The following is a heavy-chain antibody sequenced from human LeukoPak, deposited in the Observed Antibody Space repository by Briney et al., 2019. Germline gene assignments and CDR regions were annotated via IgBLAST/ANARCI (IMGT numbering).Heavy chain of an antibody. V-gene: IGHV1-18*01. J-gene: IGHJ6*03. Sequence: ASVKVSCKASGYTFTSYGISWVRQAPGQGLEWMVWISAYNGNTNYAQKLQGRVTMTTDTSTSTAYMELRSLRSDDTDVYYCARDWGLIEPFLEWSYERRIVMDVWGKGTTVTVSS. CDR3: ARDWGLIEPFLEWSYERRIVMDV. D-gene: IGHD3-3*02. CDR2: ISAYNGNT. CDR1: GYTFTSYG.